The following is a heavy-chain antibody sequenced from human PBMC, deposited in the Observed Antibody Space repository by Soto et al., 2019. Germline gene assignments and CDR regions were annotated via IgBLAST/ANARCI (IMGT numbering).Heavy chain of an antibody. V-gene: IGHV3-53*01. D-gene: IGHD3-22*01. Sequence: EVQLVESGGGLVQPGGSLRISCAASGFTVRSHYMAWVRLTPGMGLEWGSLIYPAGHTYYRDSVKGRFTISRDNSKNTLSLHIDSLRAEDAAVYFCARGAPDSNGSPFDHWGQGTRVTMSS. CDR1: GFTVRSHY. CDR2: IYPAGHT. CDR3: ARGAPDSNGSPFDH. J-gene: IGHJ4*01.